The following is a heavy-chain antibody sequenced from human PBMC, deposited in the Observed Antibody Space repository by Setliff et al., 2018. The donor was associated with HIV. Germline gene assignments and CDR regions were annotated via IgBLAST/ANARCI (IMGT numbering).Heavy chain of an antibody. Sequence: ASVKVSCKASGYSFTTYDINWARQAPGQGLEWMGWADPNTGNAGYEQKFQGRVTMTRDTSISTAYMELRSLRSDDTAVYYCARSEGQWLRPEGALCDYWGQGTLVTVSS. D-gene: IGHD5-12*01. CDR1: GYSFTTYD. J-gene: IGHJ4*02. CDR2: ADPNTGNA. V-gene: IGHV1-8*01. CDR3: ARSEGQWLRPEGALCDY.